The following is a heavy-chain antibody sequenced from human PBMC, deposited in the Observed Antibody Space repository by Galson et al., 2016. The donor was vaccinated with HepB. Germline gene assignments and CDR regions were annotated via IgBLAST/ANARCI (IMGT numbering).Heavy chain of an antibody. CDR3: ASSPRIRDAYIHGVYYFDS. CDR2: IYCIVGT. Sequence: ETLSLTCTVSGGSVSSGIYYWSWIRQPPGKGLEWIDYIYCIVGTNYNPSLESRLAMSVDTSKNQFSLNMSDVTAADTAVYYCASSPRIRDAYIHGVYYFDSWGQGTRVTVSS. V-gene: IGHV4-61*01. J-gene: IGHJ4*02. D-gene: IGHD5-24*01. CDR1: GGSVSSGIYY.